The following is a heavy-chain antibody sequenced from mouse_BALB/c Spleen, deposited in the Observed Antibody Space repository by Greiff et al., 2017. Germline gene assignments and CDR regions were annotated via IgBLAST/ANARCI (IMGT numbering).Heavy chain of an antibody. V-gene: IGHV1S22*01. CDR1: GYTFTSYW. Sequence: LQQPGSELVRPGASVKLSCKASGYTFTSYWMHWMKQRPGRGLEWIGNIYPSSGTTNYDENFKSKATLTVDTSSSTVYMQLSSLTSEDSAVYNCTNVDRTGSAWFAYWGQGTLVTVSA. CDR2: IYPSSGTT. J-gene: IGHJ3*01. CDR3: TNVDRTGSAWFAY. D-gene: IGHD3-2*01.